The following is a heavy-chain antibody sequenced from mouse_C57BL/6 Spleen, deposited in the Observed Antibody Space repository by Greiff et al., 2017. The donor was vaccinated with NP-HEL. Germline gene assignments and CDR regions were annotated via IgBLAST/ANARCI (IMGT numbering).Heavy chain of an antibody. Sequence: VKLVESGAELVRPGTSVKMSCKASGYTFTNYWIGWAKQRPGHGLEWIGDIYPGGGYTNYNEKFKGKATLTADKSSSTAYMQFSSLTSEDSAIYYCARKREDYAMDYWGQGTSVTVSS. V-gene: IGHV1-63*01. CDR3: ARKREDYAMDY. J-gene: IGHJ4*01. CDR1: GYTFTNYW. CDR2: IYPGGGYT.